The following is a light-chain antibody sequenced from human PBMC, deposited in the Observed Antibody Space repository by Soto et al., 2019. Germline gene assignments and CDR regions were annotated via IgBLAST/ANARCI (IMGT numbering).Light chain of an antibody. J-gene: IGKJ1*01. CDR3: HQYASSPWT. Sequence: DIVMTQSPDSLALSLGERATINCKSSQSVLYSPNNKNYLAWYQQKPGQPPKLLLYWASMRESGVPDRFSGSASGKDFTPTISSLQAEDVAVYYCHQYASSPWTFGPGTKVEIK. V-gene: IGKV4-1*01. CDR2: WAS. CDR1: QSVLYSPNNKNY.